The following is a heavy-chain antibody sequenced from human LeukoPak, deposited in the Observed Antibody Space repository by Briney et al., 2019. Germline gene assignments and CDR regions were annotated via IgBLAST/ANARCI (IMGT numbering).Heavy chain of an antibody. J-gene: IGHJ4*02. D-gene: IGHD4-23*01. Sequence: PGGSLRLSCEASGFVFGHSWMSWVRQAPGKGLEWVANINLDGSEINYLDSLTGRLTISRDNAKDSLYLQMNGLRAEDTAGYFCVRDRGYSTFDYWGQGTLVTVSS. CDR3: VRDRGYSTFDY. CDR1: GFVFGHSW. CDR2: INLDGSEI. V-gene: IGHV3-7*03.